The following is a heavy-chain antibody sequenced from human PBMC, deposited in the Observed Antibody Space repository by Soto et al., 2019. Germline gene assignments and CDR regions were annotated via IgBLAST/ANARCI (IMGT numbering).Heavy chain of an antibody. CDR2: IRSKAYGGTA. CDR3: TRTAGVVVPAALLLGYYYYGMDV. Sequence: GGSLRLSCTSSGFTFGDDAMSWVRQAPGKGLERVGFIRSKAYGGTAEYAESVKGRFTISRDDSKSIAYLQMNSLKTEDTAVYYCTRTAGVVVPAALLLGYYYYGMDVWGQGTTVTVSS. D-gene: IGHD2-2*01. J-gene: IGHJ6*02. CDR1: GFTFGDDA. V-gene: IGHV3-49*04.